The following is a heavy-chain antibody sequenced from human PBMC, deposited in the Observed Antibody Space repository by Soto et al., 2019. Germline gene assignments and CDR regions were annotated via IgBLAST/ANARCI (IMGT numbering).Heavy chain of an antibody. CDR3: ARVDPGAKTPDY. CDR2: SRTRVNSLST. CDR1: EFSFSDQY. Sequence: VEVEESGGGLVLPGGSLRLSCGVSADSEFSFSDQYMDWVRQAPGKGLEWVGRSRTRVNSLSTAYAASVQGRFTISSAESENTAYLQMSRLKTEDTAGYCCARVDPGAKTPDYWGQGTLVTVSS. V-gene: IGHV3-72*01. J-gene: IGHJ4*02. D-gene: IGHD2-15*01.